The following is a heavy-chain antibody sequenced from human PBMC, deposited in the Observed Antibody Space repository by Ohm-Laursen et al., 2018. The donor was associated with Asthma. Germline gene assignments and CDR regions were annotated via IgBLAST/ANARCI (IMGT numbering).Heavy chain of an antibody. CDR1: GYKFSSYG. Sequence: ASVKVSCKSAGYKFSSYGISWVRQAPGQGLEWMGWISAYNGNTKYAQKFQGRVTMTTDTSTSTAYMELRSLRSDDTAVYYCARDPPPSCSSSINCYFIDYWGQGTLVTVSS. CDR3: ARDPPPSCSSSINCYFIDY. J-gene: IGHJ4*02. CDR2: ISAYNGNT. V-gene: IGHV1-18*04. D-gene: IGHD2-2*01.